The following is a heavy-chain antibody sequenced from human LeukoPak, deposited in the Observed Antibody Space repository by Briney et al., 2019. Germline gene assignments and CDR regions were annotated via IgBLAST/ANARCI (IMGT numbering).Heavy chain of an antibody. Sequence: PGGSLRLSCAASGFTFSSYAMSWVRQAPGKGLEWVSAISGSGGSTYYADSVKGRFITSRDNSKNTLYLQMNSLRAEDTAVYYCASYEQSVSNWYFDLSGRGTLVTVSP. D-gene: IGHD3-16*01. CDR2: ISGSGGST. J-gene: IGHJ2*01. CDR1: GFTFSSYA. V-gene: IGHV3-23*01. CDR3: ASYEQSVSNWYFDL.